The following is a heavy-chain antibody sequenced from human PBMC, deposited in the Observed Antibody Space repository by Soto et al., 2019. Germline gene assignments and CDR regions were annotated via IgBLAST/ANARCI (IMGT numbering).Heavy chain of an antibody. CDR1: GGSFSGYY. CDR2: INHSGST. J-gene: IGHJ5*02. D-gene: IGHD4-17*01. V-gene: IGHV4-34*01. CDR3: ARARDYLNWFDP. Sequence: PSETLSLTCAVYGGSFSGYYWTWIRQPPGTGLEWIGEINHSGSTNYNPSLKSRVTISVDTSKNQFSLKLSSVTAADTAVYYCARARDYLNWFDPWGQGTLVTVSS.